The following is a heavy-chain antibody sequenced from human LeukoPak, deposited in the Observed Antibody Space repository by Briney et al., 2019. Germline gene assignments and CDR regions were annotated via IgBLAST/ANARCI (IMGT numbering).Heavy chain of an antibody. CDR2: ISYDGSNK. Sequence: GGSLRLSCAASGFTFSSYAMHWVRQAPGKGLEWVAVISYDGSNKYYADSVKGRFTIFRDNSKNTLYLQMHSLRAEDTALYYCARDQGYTYGHSFDYWGQGTLVTVSS. CDR1: GFTFSSYA. CDR3: ARDQGYTYGHSFDY. V-gene: IGHV3-30-3*01. D-gene: IGHD5-18*01. J-gene: IGHJ4*02.